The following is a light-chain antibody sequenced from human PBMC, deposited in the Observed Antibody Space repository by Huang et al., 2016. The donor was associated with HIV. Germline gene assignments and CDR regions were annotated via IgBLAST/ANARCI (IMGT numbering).Light chain of an antibody. CDR2: GAS. V-gene: IGKV3-20*01. Sequence: EIVLTQSPGTLSLSPGERATLSCRASQSVDNNYLAWYQQKSGQAPRLLSYGASGRATGIPDRFSGSWSGTDFTLTISRLETEDFAVYFCQQYAESPPVTFGGGTKVEIK. CDR1: QSVDNNY. J-gene: IGKJ4*01. CDR3: QQYAESPPVT.